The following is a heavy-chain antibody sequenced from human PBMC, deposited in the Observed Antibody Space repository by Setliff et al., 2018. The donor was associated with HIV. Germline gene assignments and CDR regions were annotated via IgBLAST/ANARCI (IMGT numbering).Heavy chain of an antibody. J-gene: IGHJ6*02. V-gene: IGHV4-34*01. CDR3: ARHDITLVRGLV. CDR2: INHSGST. Sequence: PSETLSLTCTVSGGSITSGYYWSWIRQPPGKGLEWIGEINHSGSTNYNPSLKSRVTISVDTSKNLFSLKVNSVTAADTAVYYCARHDITLVRGLVWGQGTTVTVSS. D-gene: IGHD3-10*01. CDR1: GGSITSGYY.